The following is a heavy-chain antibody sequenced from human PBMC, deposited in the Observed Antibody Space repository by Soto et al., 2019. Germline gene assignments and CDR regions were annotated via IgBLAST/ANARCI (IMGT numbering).Heavy chain of an antibody. Sequence: SETLSLTCTVSGGSISSSSYYWGWIRQPPGKGLEWIGSIYYSGSTYYNPSLKSRVTISVDTSKNQSSLKLSSVTAADTAVYYCARTRAVWFDPWGQGTLVTVSS. CDR2: IYYSGST. D-gene: IGHD6-19*01. CDR3: ARTRAVWFDP. V-gene: IGHV4-39*01. CDR1: GGSISSSSYY. J-gene: IGHJ5*02.